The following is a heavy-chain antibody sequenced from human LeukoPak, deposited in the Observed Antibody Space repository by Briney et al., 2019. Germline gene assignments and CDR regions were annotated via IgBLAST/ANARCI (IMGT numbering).Heavy chain of an antibody. Sequence: GGSLRLSCTASALTVSRNYMAWVRQAPGKGLECVSVIYSGGRTFYADSVRGRLTISRDISKNTVSLQMNSLKAEDTAVYFCARVEMATTSLDLWGQGTLVTVSS. D-gene: IGHD5-24*01. J-gene: IGHJ5*02. CDR3: ARVEMATTSLDL. V-gene: IGHV3-53*01. CDR2: IYSGGRT. CDR1: ALTVSRNY.